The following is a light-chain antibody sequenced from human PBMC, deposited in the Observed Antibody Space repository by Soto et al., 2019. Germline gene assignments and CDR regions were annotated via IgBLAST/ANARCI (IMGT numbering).Light chain of an antibody. CDR1: QSISNW. CDR3: QQANIFPFT. Sequence: DIQMTQSPSSVSASVGDRVAITCRASQSISNWLVWYQQKPGKAPKLLISGASNLQSGVSSRFSGSGSGTAFTLTISPLQPEDFATYYCQQANIFPFTFGAGTKIEIK. V-gene: IGKV1-12*01. J-gene: IGKJ4*01. CDR2: GAS.